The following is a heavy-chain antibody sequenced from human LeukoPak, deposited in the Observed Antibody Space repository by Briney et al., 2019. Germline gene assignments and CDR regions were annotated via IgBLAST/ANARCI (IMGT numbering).Heavy chain of an antibody. J-gene: IGHJ4*02. Sequence: SETLSLTCTVSGYSSSSGYYWGWIRQPPGKGLEWIGSIYHSGSTYYNPSLKSRVTISVDTSKNQFSLKLSSVTAADTAVYYCARDRRYSSGWPDDYWGQGTLVTVSS. CDR2: IYHSGST. D-gene: IGHD6-19*01. CDR3: ARDRRYSSGWPDDY. V-gene: IGHV4-38-2*02. CDR1: GYSSSSGYY.